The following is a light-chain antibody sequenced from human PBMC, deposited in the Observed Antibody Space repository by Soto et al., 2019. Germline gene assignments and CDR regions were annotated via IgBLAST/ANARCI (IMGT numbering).Light chain of an antibody. Sequence: EIVLTQSPGTLSLSPGERATLSCRASQSVSSSYLAGYQQKPGQAPRLLIYGASSRATGIPDRFSGSGSGTHFTLNISRLEPEDFSVYYCQQYGSSPPLTFGGGTKVEIK. J-gene: IGKJ4*01. V-gene: IGKV3-20*01. CDR2: GAS. CDR1: QSVSSSY. CDR3: QQYGSSPPLT.